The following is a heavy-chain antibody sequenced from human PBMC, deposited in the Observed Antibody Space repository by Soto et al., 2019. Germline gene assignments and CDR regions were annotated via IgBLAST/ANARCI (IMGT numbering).Heavy chain of an antibody. CDR1: GFTFSSYG. D-gene: IGHD1-7*01. CDR3: ARDRNYNAFDI. V-gene: IGHV3-33*01. Sequence: GGSLRLSCAASGFTFSSYGMHWVRQAPGKGLEWVAVIWYDGSNKYYADSVKGRFTISRDNSKNTLYLQMNSLRAEDTAVYYCARDRNYNAFDIWGQGTMVTVSS. J-gene: IGHJ3*02. CDR2: IWYDGSNK.